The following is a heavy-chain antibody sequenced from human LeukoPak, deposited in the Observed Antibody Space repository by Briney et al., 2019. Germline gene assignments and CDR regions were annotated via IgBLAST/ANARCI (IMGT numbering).Heavy chain of an antibody. Sequence: LRRTLSLTCGVSGGSISSTNWWTWVRQPPGKGLEWIGEVNVLGNTNYNPSLESRVTISIDKSVNHVSLHLTSVTAADTAVYYCAREGGPFRPLDYSGQGTLVSVSS. CDR1: GGSISSTNW. CDR3: AREGGPFRPLDY. CDR2: VNVLGNT. V-gene: IGHV4-4*02. D-gene: IGHD2/OR15-2a*01. J-gene: IGHJ4*02.